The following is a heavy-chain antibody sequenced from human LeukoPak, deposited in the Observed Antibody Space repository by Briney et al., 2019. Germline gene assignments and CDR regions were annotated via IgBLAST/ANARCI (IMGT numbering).Heavy chain of an antibody. V-gene: IGHV4-34*01. J-gene: IGHJ5*02. CDR1: GFTFSSYS. Sequence: GSLRLSCAASGFTFSSYSMNWIRQPPGRGLEWIGEVNHSGSTNYNPSLKSRVTISVDTSKNQFSLKLSSVTAADTAVYYCARQWLRQNWFDPWGQGTLVTVSS. CDR2: VNHSGST. CDR3: ARQWLRQNWFDP. D-gene: IGHD6-19*01.